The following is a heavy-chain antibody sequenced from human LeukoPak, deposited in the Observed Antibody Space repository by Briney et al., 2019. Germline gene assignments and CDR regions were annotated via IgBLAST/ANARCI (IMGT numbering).Heavy chain of an antibody. CDR3: ARDVKISYYYYYYYMDV. CDR2: ISSSSSYI. V-gene: IGHV3-21*01. Sequence: ETGGSLRLSCAASGFTFSSYSMNWVRQAPGKGLEWVSSISSSSSYIYYADSVKGRFTISRDNAKNSLYLQMNSLRAEDTAVYYCARDVKISYYYYYYYMDVWGKGTTVTVSS. CDR1: GFTFSSYS. J-gene: IGHJ6*03.